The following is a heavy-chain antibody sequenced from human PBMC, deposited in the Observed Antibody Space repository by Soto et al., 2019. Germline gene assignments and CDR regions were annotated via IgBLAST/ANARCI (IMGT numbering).Heavy chain of an antibody. V-gene: IGHV1-69*13. D-gene: IGHD6-13*01. Sequence: SVKVSCKASGGTFSSYAISWVRQAPGQGLEWMGGIIPIFGTANYAQKFQGRVTITADESTSTAYMELSSLRSEDTAVYYCASNSSPNRHWCDSWGQGNLVIVAS. CDR3: ASNSSPNRHWCDS. CDR1: GGTFSSYA. CDR2: IIPIFGTA. J-gene: IGHJ5*01.